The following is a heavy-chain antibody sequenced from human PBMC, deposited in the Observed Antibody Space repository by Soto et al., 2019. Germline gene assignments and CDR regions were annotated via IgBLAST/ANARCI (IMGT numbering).Heavy chain of an antibody. D-gene: IGHD3-10*01. J-gene: IGHJ4*02. V-gene: IGHV3-23*01. CDR2: ISGSGDTT. Sequence: EVKLLESGGGLVQPGGSMRLSCEASGFPFWTYSMSWVRQAPRKGLEWVSGISGSGDTTYYADSVKGRFTISRDNSKNTLYVQMNSLRADDTAVYYCAKDLGYDGSGIEIWGQGTLVTVSP. CDR3: AKDLGYDGSGIEI. CDR1: GFPFWTYS.